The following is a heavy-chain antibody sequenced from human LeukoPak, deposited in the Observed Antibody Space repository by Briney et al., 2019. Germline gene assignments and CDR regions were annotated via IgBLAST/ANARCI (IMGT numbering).Heavy chain of an antibody. CDR1: GYTFTDYW. CDR2: IKPGTGQT. J-gene: IGHJ4*02. Sequence: ASGTVSCKASGYTFTDYWIHWVRQAPGQGLEWMGWIKPGTGQTDSAQKFQGRFTVTRDTSISTVYMDLSSLRSDDTAIYYCARVVGQGTAMPSRDFFDYWGQGTLVTVS. CDR3: ARVVGQGTAMPSRDFFDY. V-gene: IGHV1-2*02. D-gene: IGHD5-18*01.